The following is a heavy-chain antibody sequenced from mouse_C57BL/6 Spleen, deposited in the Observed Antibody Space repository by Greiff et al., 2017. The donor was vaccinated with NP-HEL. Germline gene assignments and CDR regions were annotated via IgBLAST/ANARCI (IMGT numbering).Heavy chain of an antibody. D-gene: IGHD2-4*01. CDR1: GYTFTSYW. Sequence: VQLQQPGAELVKPGASVKLSCKASGYTFTSYWMHWVKQRPGQGLEWIGMIHPNSGSTNYNEKFKSKATLTVDKSSSTAYMQLSSLTSEDSAVYYCARCPYYDAFMDDWGQGTSVTVSS. J-gene: IGHJ4*01. V-gene: IGHV1-64*01. CDR2: IHPNSGST. CDR3: ARCPYYDAFMDD.